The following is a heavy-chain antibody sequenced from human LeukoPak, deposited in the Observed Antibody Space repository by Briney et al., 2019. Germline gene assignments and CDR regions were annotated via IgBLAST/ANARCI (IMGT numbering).Heavy chain of an antibody. CDR2: INHSGST. V-gene: IGHV4-34*01. D-gene: IGHD3-16*02. J-gene: IGHJ4*02. CDR3: ARQELRYDYVWGSYRYSFDY. CDR1: GGSFSGYY. Sequence: SETLSLTCAVYGGSFSGYYWSWIRQPPGKGLEWIGEINHSGSTNYNPSLKSRVTISVDTSKNQFSLKLSSVTAADTAVYYCARQELRYDYVWGSYRYSFDYWGQGTLVTVSS.